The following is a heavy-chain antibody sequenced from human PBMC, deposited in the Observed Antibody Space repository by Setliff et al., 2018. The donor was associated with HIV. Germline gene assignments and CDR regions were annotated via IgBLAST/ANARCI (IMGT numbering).Heavy chain of an antibody. CDR1: ENTFNSYT. V-gene: IGHV1-69*02. J-gene: IGHJ4*02. Sequence: SVKVSCKASENTFNSYTIHWVRQTPGQGLEWMGRTIPVLSMSNFALKLQGRGSIFADKSTSTAYLGLNGLTSEDTAIYYCATSFGSGVAPFDNWGQGTLVTVSS. D-gene: IGHD3-10*01. CDR2: TIPVLSMS. CDR3: ATSFGSGVAPFDN.